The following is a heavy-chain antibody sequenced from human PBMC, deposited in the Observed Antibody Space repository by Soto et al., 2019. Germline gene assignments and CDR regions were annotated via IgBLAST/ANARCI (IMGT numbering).Heavy chain of an antibody. V-gene: IGHV3-30*03. CDR1: GFTFSSYG. J-gene: IGHJ4*02. CDR3: ARSAPFDIYAITPVEF. Sequence: HPGGSLRLSCAASGFTFSSYGMHWVRQAPGKGLEWVAVISYDGSNKYYADSVKGRFTISRDNSKNTLYLQMNSLRAEDTAVYYCARSAPFDIYAITPVEFWGQGTLVTVSS. D-gene: IGHD3-9*01. CDR2: ISYDGSNK.